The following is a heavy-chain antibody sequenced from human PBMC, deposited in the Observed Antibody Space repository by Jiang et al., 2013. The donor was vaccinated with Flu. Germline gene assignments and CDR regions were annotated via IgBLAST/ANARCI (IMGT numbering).Heavy chain of an antibody. J-gene: IGHJ4*02. Sequence: PGLVKPSQTLSLTCTVSGGSISSGGYYWSWIRQHPGKGLEWIGYIYYSGSTYYNPSLKSRVTISVDTSKNQFSLKLSSVTAADTAVYYCARFYSGSHRFDYWGQGTLVTVSS. V-gene: IGHV4-31*03. CDR3: ARFYSGSHRFDY. CDR1: GGSISSGGYY. CDR2: IYYSGST. D-gene: IGHD3-10*01.